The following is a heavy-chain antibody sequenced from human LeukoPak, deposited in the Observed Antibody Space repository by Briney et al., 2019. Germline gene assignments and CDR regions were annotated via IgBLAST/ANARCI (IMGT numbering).Heavy chain of an antibody. CDR3: AQTIFEVVIGEGWWFDP. D-gene: IGHD3-3*01. V-gene: IGHV3-53*01. Sequence: PGGSLRLSCAASGFTVSSNYMSWVRQAPGKGLEWVSVIYSGGSTYYADSVKGRFTISRDNSKNTLYLQMNSLRAEDTAVYYCAQTIFEVVIGEGWWFDPWGQGTLVTVSS. CDR1: GFTVSSNY. CDR2: IYSGGST. J-gene: IGHJ5*02.